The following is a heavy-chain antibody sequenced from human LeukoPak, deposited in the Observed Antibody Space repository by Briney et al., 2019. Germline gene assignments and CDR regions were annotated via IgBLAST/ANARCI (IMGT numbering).Heavy chain of an antibody. CDR3: ARGPNY. V-gene: IGHV3-21*01. CDR2: ISSSSSYT. Sequence: GGSLRLSCAASGFTFSSYSMNWVRQAPGKGLEWVSSISSSSSYTYYADSVKGRFTISRDNAKNSLYLQMNSLRAEDTAVYYCARGPNYWGQGTLVTVSS. CDR1: GFTFSSYS. J-gene: IGHJ4*02.